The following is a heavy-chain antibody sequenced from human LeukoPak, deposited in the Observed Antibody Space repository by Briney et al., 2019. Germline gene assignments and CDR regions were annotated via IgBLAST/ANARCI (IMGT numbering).Heavy chain of an antibody. CDR2: ISYDGSNK. Sequence: GRSLRLSCAASGFTFSSYGMHWVCQAPGKGLEWVAVISYDGSNKYYADSVKGRFTISRDNSKNTLYLQMNSLRAEDTAVYYCAKDRGEWLTYFDYWGQGTLVTVSS. V-gene: IGHV3-30*18. CDR1: GFTFSSYG. D-gene: IGHD3-16*01. CDR3: AKDRGEWLTYFDY. J-gene: IGHJ4*02.